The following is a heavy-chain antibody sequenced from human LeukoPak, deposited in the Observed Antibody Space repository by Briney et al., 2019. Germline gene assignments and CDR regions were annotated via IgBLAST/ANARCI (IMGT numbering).Heavy chain of an antibody. CDR3: ARGRAARRGNWFDP. V-gene: IGHV1-8*01. D-gene: IGHD6-6*01. CDR2: MNPNSGNT. J-gene: IGHJ5*02. CDR1: GYTFTSYD. Sequence: ASVKVSCKASGYTFTSYDINWVRQATGQGLEWMGWMNPNSGNTGYAQKFQGRVTMIRNTSISTAYMELSSLRSEDTAVYYCARGRAARRGNWFDPWGQGTLVTVSS.